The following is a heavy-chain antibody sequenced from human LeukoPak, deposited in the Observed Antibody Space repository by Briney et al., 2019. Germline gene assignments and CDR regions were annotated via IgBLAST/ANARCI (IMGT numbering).Heavy chain of an antibody. CDR2: IKYSVST. CDR1: GGSISSRSHY. CDR3: ARIYGTTHVDY. J-gene: IGHJ4*02. Sequence: SGTPSLTCTVSGGSISSRSHYWGWIRQPPGKGLEWIGSIKYSVSTYYNASLKSRVTMSVDTPKNQFSLKLTSVTAADTAVYYCARIYGTTHVDYWGQGTLVTVSS. D-gene: IGHD2/OR15-2a*01. V-gene: IGHV4-39*01.